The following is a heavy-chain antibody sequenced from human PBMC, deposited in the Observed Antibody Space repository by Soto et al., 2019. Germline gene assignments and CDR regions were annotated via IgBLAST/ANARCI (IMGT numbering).Heavy chain of an antibody. V-gene: IGHV3-23*01. D-gene: IGHD6-6*01. CDR2: VSGSDGST. CDR1: GFTFSDYA. CDR3: AKAVYASSSYILVPDS. J-gene: IGHJ4*02. Sequence: EVPWLESGGGLVQPGGSLRLSCAASGFTFSDYAMSWDRLAPWKGLEWVSGVSGSDGSTFYADSVRGRFTISRDNSKNTLYLQMNSLSAEDTAVYYCAKAVYASSSYILVPDSWGQGTLVTVSS.